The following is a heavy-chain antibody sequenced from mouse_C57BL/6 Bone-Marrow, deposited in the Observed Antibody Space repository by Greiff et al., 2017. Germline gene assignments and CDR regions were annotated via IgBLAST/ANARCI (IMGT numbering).Heavy chain of an antibody. D-gene: IGHD2-3*01. J-gene: IGHJ3*01. CDR2: INPRTGGT. CDR1: GYSFTGYY. CDR3: ARDGGYSFAY. Sequence: EVQLQQSGPELVKPGASVKISCKASGYSFTGYYMNWVKQSPEKSLEWIGEINPRTGGTTYNQKFKAKATLTVDKSSSTAYCQLKSLTSEDSAVYYCARDGGYSFAYWGQGTLVTVSA. V-gene: IGHV1-42*01.